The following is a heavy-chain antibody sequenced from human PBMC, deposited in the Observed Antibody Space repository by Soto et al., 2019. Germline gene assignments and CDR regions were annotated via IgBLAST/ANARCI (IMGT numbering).Heavy chain of an antibody. CDR3: AREPMHGSGRQFDY. Sequence: GASVKVSCKASGGTFSSYTISWVRQAPGQGLEWMGRIIPILGIANYAQKFQGRVTITADKSTSTAYMELSSLRSEDTAVYYCAREPMHGSGRQFDYWGQGTLVTVSS. CDR1: GGTFSSYT. CDR2: IIPILGIA. D-gene: IGHD3-10*01. J-gene: IGHJ4*02. V-gene: IGHV1-69*04.